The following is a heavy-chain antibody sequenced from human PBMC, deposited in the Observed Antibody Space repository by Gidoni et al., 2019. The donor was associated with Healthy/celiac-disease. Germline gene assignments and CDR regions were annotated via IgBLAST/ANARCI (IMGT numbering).Heavy chain of an antibody. CDR2: ISGSGGRT. CDR1: GFTFSSYA. CDR3: AKDMVAAAGSYYYGMDV. J-gene: IGHJ6*02. Sequence: EVQLLESGGGLVQPGGSLRLSCAASGFTFSSYAMSWVRQAPGKGLEWVSAISGSGGRTYDADSVKGRFTISRDNSKNTLYLQMNSLRAEDTAVYYCAKDMVAAAGSYYYGMDVWGQGTTVTVSS. D-gene: IGHD6-13*01. V-gene: IGHV3-23*01.